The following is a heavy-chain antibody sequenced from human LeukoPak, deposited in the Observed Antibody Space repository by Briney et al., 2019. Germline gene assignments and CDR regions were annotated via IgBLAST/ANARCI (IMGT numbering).Heavy chain of an antibody. V-gene: IGHV3-30*02. J-gene: IGHJ4*02. D-gene: IGHD3-10*01. Sequence: GGSLRLSCAASGFTFSSYGMHWVRQAPGKGLEWVAFIRFDGSDKYYVDSVKGRFTISRDNSRSTLYLQMNSLRAEDTAVYYCAKDSYYYASGSYPTFDYWGQGALVTVSS. CDR3: AKDSYYYASGSYPTFDY. CDR1: GFTFSSYG. CDR2: IRFDGSDK.